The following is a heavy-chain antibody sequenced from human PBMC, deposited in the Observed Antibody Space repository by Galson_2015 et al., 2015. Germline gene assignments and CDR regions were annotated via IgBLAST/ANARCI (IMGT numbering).Heavy chain of an antibody. CDR3: ARALGTPNDY. CDR2: ISYDGSNK. CDR1: GFTFSSYG. J-gene: IGHJ4*02. Sequence: SLRLSCAASGFTFSSYGMLWVRQAPGKGLEWVAVISYDGSNKYYADSVKGRFTISRDNAKNSLYLQMNSLRAEDTAVYYCARALGTPNDYWGQGTLVTVSS. V-gene: IGHV3-30*03.